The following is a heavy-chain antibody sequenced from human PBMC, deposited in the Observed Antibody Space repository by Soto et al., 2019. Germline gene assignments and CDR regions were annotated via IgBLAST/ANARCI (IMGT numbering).Heavy chain of an antibody. CDR2: ISYDGSNK. Sequence: GGSLRLSCAASGFTFSSYGMHWVRQAPGKGLEWVAVISYDGSNKYYADSVKGRFTISRDNSKNTLYLQVNSLRAEDTAVYYCAKQARPWRTGWFDPWGQGALVTVSS. CDR3: AKQARPWRTGWFDP. CDR1: GFTFSSYG. V-gene: IGHV3-30*18. J-gene: IGHJ5*02. D-gene: IGHD6-6*01.